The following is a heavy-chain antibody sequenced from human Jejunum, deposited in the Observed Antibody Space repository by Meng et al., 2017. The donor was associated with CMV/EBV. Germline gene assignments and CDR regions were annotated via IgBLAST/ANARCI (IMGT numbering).Heavy chain of an antibody. Sequence: GFIFSNSAIHCVHQAAGKGLEWVGRVRSKTNNYATAFAASVKGRFTISRDESKNTAYLQMNNLKTEDTAVYYCTRWEEIDAGGYYVYWGQGSLVTVSS. J-gene: IGHJ4*02. CDR2: VRSKTNNYAT. D-gene: IGHD3-22*01. CDR1: GFIFSNSA. CDR3: TRWEEIDAGGYYVY. V-gene: IGHV3-73*01.